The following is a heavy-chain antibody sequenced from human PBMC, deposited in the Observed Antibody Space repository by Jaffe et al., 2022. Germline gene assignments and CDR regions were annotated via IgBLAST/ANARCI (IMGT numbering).Heavy chain of an antibody. J-gene: IGHJ6*04. Sequence: EVQLVESGGGLVQPGGSLRLSCAASGFTFSNYWMNWVRQAPGKGLEWVANIKQDGSDKYYVDSVKGRFTISRDNAKNSLYLQMNSLRAEDTALYYCARDLDFHRVHDVWGKGTTVTVSS. V-gene: IGHV3-7*01. CDR2: IKQDGSDK. CDR3: ARDLDFHRVHDV. D-gene: IGHD3-3*01. CDR1: GFTFSNYW.